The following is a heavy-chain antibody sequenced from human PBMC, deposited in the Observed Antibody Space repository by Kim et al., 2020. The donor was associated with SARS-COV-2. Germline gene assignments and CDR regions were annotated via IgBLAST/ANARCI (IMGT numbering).Heavy chain of an antibody. J-gene: IGHJ5*02. Sequence: SVKVSCKASGGTFSSYAISWVRQAPGQGLEWMGGIIPIFGTANYAQKFQGRVTITADESTSTAYMELSSLRSEDTAVYYCARDPRGSGSSFAETFDPWGQGTLVTVSS. CDR1: GGTFSSYA. D-gene: IGHD3-10*01. CDR3: ARDPRGSGSSFAETFDP. CDR2: IIPIFGTA. V-gene: IGHV1-69*13.